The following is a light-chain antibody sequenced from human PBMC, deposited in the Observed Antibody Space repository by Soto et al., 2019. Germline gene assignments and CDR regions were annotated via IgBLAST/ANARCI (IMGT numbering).Light chain of an antibody. CDR3: QQLKSNLIT. Sequence: DIQMTHSPSTLSVSVLDIVTITFRASQTISSWLAWYQQKPGKAPKLLIYKASTLKSGVPSRFGGSGSDTDFTLTISSLQPEDFATYYCQQLKSNLITFGQGTRLEIK. CDR2: KAS. CDR1: QTISSW. J-gene: IGKJ5*01. V-gene: IGKV1-5*03.